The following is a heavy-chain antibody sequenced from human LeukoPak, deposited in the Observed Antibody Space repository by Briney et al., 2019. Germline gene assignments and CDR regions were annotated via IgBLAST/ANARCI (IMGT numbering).Heavy chain of an antibody. Sequence: GGSLRLSCAASGFTFVSYAMTWVRQAPGEGLEWVSAINGGGDTTYYADSVKGRFTISRDKSKNTMYLQMNSLRAEDTALYYCAKALDTYGYMRFDFWGQGTLVTVSS. CDR2: INGGGDTT. CDR3: AKALDTYGYMRFDF. CDR1: GFTFVSYA. J-gene: IGHJ4*02. D-gene: IGHD5-18*01. V-gene: IGHV3-23*01.